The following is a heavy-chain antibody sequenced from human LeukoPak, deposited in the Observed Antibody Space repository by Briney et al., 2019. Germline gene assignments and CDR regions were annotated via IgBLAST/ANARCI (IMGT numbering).Heavy chain of an antibody. D-gene: IGHD3-3*01. V-gene: IGHV4-61*01. Sequence: SETLSLTCTVSGGSIRSTTHYWSWIRQPPGKGLEWIGYIYHSGTTNYNPSLRSRVTISVDTSKNQFSLKLSSVTAADTAVYYCATMKAVRVNAFWSGYRDYWGQGTLVTVSS. CDR3: ATMKAVRVNAFWSGYRDY. CDR1: GGSIRSTTHY. CDR2: IYHSGTT. J-gene: IGHJ4*02.